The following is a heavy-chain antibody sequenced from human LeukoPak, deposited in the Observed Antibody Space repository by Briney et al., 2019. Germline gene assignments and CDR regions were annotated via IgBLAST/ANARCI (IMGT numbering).Heavy chain of an antibody. CDR1: GNYL. CDR2: INSDGRWT. D-gene: IGHD3-16*01. J-gene: IGHJ4*02. Sequence: PGGTLRLSCAASGNYLMHWVRQAPGKGLGWVSHINSDGRWTSYADSVKGRFTISKYNAKNTVYLQMNRLRAEDTAVYYCVSFYETYWGRGTLVTVSS. V-gene: IGHV3-74*01. CDR3: VSFYETY.